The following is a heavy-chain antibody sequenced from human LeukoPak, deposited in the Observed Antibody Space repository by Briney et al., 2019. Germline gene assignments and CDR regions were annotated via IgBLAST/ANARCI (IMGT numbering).Heavy chain of an antibody. CDR1: GYTFTGYY. J-gene: IGHJ5*02. D-gene: IGHD3-10*01. CDR3: ARDLLMYYSGSGEST. V-gene: IGHV1-2*02. CDR2: INPHSGGT. Sequence: ASVKVSCKASGYTFTGYYIHWLRQAPGQGPEWMGWINPHSGGTNYAQEFQGRVTMTRDTSISTAYMELSSLRSDDTAMYYCARDLLMYYSGSGESTWGQGTQVTVSS.